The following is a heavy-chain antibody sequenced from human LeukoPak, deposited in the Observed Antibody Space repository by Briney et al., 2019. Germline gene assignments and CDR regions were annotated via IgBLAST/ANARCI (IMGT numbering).Heavy chain of an antibody. CDR1: GGSINFYY. V-gene: IGHV4-4*07. D-gene: IGHD6-13*01. Sequence: SETLSLTCTVSGGSINFYYWSWIRQPPGKGLEWIGRIYSTGSTNYNPSLKNRVTMSVDKSKNQFSLNLGSVTAADTAVYYCARGIADPYSFDSWGQGTLVTVSS. CDR3: ARGIADPYSFDS. J-gene: IGHJ4*02. CDR2: IYSTGST.